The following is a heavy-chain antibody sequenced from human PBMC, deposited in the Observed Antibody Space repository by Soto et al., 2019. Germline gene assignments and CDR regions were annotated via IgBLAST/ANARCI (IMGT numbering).Heavy chain of an antibody. Sequence: EVHLLESGGGLIQPGGSLRLSCAASGFTFRTYAMSWVRQAPGKGLEWVSGISGSGESTYYADSVKGRFTLSRDNSKNTLYLQMDSLGAEDTAAYYCEKGRYTYGLDYYYMDVWGKGTTVTVSS. V-gene: IGHV3-23*01. J-gene: IGHJ6*03. CDR1: GFTFRTYA. CDR2: ISGSGEST. CDR3: EKGRYTYGLDYYYMDV. D-gene: IGHD5-18*01.